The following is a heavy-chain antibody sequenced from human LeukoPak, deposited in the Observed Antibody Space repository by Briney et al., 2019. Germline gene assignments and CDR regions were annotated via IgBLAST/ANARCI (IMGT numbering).Heavy chain of an antibody. J-gene: IGHJ6*04. CDR3: GREFGMARGVYMDV. CDR1: GFTFSGYW. D-gene: IGHD3-10*01. Sequence: GGSLRLSCAASGFTFSGYWMHWVRQAPGKGLVWVSRISDHGTTTSYADSVKGRFTISRDNAKNTLYLQLNTLRAEDTAVYYCGREFGMARGVYMDVWGKGTTVIVSS. CDR2: ISDHGTTT. V-gene: IGHV3-74*01.